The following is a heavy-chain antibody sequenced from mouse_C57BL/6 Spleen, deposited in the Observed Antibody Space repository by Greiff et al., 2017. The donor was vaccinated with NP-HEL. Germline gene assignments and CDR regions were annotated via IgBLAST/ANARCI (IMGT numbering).Heavy chain of an antibody. CDR2: IDPSDSYT. V-gene: IGHV1-69*01. J-gene: IGHJ2*01. Sequence: QVHVKQPGAELVMPGASVKLSCKASGYTFTSYWMHWVKQRPGQGLEWIGEIDPSDSYTNYNQKFKGKSTLTVDKSSSTAYMQLSSLTSEDSAVYYCARQGIYYGKGYFDYWGQGTTLTVSS. CDR3: ARQGIYYGKGYFDY. CDR1: GYTFTSYW. D-gene: IGHD2-1*01.